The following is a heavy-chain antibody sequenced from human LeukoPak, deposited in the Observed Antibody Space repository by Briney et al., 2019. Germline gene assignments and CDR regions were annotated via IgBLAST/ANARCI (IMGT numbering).Heavy chain of an antibody. J-gene: IGHJ4*02. CDR2: ISGSGGST. Sequence: GGSLRLSCAASGVTFSSYAMSWVRQAPGKGLEWVSPISGSGGSTYYADSVKGRFTISRDNSKNTLYLQMNSLRAKDTAVYYCAKGSMGYYDSSGCCFDYWGQGTLVTVSS. V-gene: IGHV3-23*01. D-gene: IGHD3-22*01. CDR3: AKGSMGYYDSSGCCFDY. CDR1: GVTFSSYA.